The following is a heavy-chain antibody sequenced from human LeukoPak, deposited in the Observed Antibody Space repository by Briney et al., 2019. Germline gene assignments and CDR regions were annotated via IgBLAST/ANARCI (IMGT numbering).Heavy chain of an antibody. CDR1: GFTFSSYG. CDR2: IWYDGSNK. D-gene: IGHD3-16*01. J-gene: IGHJ4*02. V-gene: IGHV3-33*01. CDR3: ARDESDYDYVWGSYDY. Sequence: GGSLRLSCAASGFTFSSYGMHWVRQAPGKGLEWVAVIWYDGSNKYYADSVKGRFTISRDNSKNTLYLQMNSLRAEDTAVYYCARDESDYDYVWGSYDYWGQGTLVTVSS.